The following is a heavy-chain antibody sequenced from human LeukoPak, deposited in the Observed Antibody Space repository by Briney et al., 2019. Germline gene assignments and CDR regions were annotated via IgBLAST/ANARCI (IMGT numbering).Heavy chain of an antibody. CDR3: TTYGSGRKFDY. CDR1: GFSFSDAW. CDR2: IESKTDGGTT. Sequence: PGGSLRLSCAASGFSFSDAWMSWVRQIPGKGLEWVGRIESKTDGGTTDYAAPVKGRFTISRDDSTNALYLQMNSLKSEDTAVYYCTTYGSGRKFDYWGQGILVTVSS. V-gene: IGHV3-15*04. J-gene: IGHJ4*02. D-gene: IGHD3-10*01.